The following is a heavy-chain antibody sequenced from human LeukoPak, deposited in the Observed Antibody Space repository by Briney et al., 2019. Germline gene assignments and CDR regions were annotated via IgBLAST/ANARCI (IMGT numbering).Heavy chain of an antibody. J-gene: IGHJ4*02. V-gene: IGHV3-23*01. D-gene: IGHD2-2*01. CDR1: GFTFSSYA. CDR3: AKDMEDIVVVPAAMIDY. Sequence: GGSLRLSCAASGFTFSSYAMSWVRQAPGKGLEWVSAISGSGGSTYYADSVKGRFTISRDNSKNTLYLQMNSLRAEDTAVYYCAKDMEDIVVVPAAMIDYWGQGTLVTVSS. CDR2: ISGSGGST.